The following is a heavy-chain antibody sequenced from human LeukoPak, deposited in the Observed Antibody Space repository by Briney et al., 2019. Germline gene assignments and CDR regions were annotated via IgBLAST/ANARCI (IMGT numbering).Heavy chain of an antibody. CDR1: GFTFSSYG. CDR2: IWYDGSNK. CDR3: AKDGSYSSGWYSFTWGDY. J-gene: IGHJ4*02. D-gene: IGHD6-19*01. V-gene: IGHV3-30*02. Sequence: GGSLRLSCAASGFTFSSYGMHWVRQAPGKGLEWVAVIWYDGSNKYYADSVKGRFTISRDNSKNTLYLQMNSLRAEDTAVYYCAKDGSYSSGWYSFTWGDYWGQGTLVTVSS.